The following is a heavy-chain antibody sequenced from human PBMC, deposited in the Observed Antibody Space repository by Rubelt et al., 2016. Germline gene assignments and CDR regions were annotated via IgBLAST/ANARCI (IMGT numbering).Heavy chain of an antibody. J-gene: IGHJ4*02. V-gene: IGHV3-48*04. CDR2: ITNSRNTI. Sequence: VQLKESGGGLARVGGSLRLSCEASGFTFSDYSMSWVRQAPGKGLEWVAYITNSRNTIYYADSVRGRFTGSRDNTWNSLYLQLNRLRADDTAVYFCVRGSWSGFPRSYYLDYWGQGALVTVSS. CDR1: GFTFSDYS. D-gene: IGHD3-3*01. CDR3: VRGSWSGFPRSYYLDY.